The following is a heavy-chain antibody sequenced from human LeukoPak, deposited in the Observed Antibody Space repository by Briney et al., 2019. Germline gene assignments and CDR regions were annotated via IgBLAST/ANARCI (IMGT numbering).Heavy chain of an antibody. CDR2: IYYSGDT. Sequence: SETLSLTCTVSGGSINTYYWSWIRQFPGKGLEWIGYIYYSGDTNYNPSLKSRVTISVDTSKNQFSLKLSSVTAADTAVYYCARVLFRSGYFGGSRYSGMDVWGQGTTVTVSS. CDR1: GGSINTYY. J-gene: IGHJ6*02. CDR3: ARVLFRSGYFGGSRYSGMDV. V-gene: IGHV4-59*01. D-gene: IGHD3-3*01.